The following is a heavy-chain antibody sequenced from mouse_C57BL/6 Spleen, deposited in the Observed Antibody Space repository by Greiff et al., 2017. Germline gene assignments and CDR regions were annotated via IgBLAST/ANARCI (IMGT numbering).Heavy chain of an antibody. CDR3: ARPLYYYGSSYFDY. V-gene: IGHV1-64*01. CDR1: GYTFTSYW. CDR2: IHPNSGST. D-gene: IGHD1-1*01. J-gene: IGHJ2*01. Sequence: VKLQQPGAELVKPGASVKLSCKASGYTFTSYWMHWVKQRPGQGLEWIGMIHPNSGSTNYNEKFKSKATLTVDKSSSTAYMQLSSLTSEDSAVYYCARPLYYYGSSYFDYWGQGTTLTVSS.